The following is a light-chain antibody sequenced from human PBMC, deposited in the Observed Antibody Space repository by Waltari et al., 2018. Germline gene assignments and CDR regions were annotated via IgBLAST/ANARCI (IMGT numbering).Light chain of an antibody. CDR1: EDIRND. CDR3: LQDYIFPLT. J-gene: IGKJ4*01. Sequence: AIQMTQSPSSLSASVGERVTITCRASEDIRNDLGWYQQKPGKAPRLLIFAASTLQSGVPSRFSGSGSDTDFTLTISSLQPEDFATYFCLQDYIFPLTFGGGTTVEI. V-gene: IGKV1-6*01. CDR2: AAS.